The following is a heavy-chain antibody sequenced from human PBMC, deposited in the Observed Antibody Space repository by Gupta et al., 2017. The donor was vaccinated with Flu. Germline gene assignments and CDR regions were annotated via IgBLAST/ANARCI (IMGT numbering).Heavy chain of an antibody. D-gene: IGHD4-4*01. CDR3: ARQINTVPSYYYGMDV. Sequence: KGLEWVGIIHPEDSDTIYSPSFQGQVTISADKSISAAYLQWSSLKASDTAMYYCARQINTVPSYYYGMDVWGQGTTVTVSS. J-gene: IGHJ6*02. CDR2: IHPEDSDT. V-gene: IGHV5-51*01.